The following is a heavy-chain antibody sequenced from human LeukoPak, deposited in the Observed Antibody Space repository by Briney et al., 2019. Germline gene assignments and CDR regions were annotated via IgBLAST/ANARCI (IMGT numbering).Heavy chain of an antibody. J-gene: IGHJ3*02. Sequence: GGSLRLSCAASGFTFSNYAMSWVRQAPGKGPEWVSAISGNGLTTPYAGSVQGRFTISRDNSKNTLSLQMHSLRAEDTAVYYCAREMTTITYAFETWGQRTMVTVSS. V-gene: IGHV3-23*01. D-gene: IGHD5-24*01. CDR3: AREMTTITYAFET. CDR2: ISGNGLTT. CDR1: GFTFSNYA.